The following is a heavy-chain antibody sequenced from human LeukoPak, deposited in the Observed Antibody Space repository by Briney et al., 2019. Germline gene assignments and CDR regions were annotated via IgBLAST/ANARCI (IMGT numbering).Heavy chain of an antibody. CDR3: ARRRYNIDY. V-gene: IGHV4-59*08. Sequence: LETLSLTCTVSGGSISSYYWSWIRQPPGKGLEWIGYIYYSGSTNYNPSLKSRVTISVDTSKNQFSLKLSSVTAADTAVYYCARRRYNIDYWGQGTLVTVSS. CDR1: GGSISSYY. CDR2: IYYSGST. D-gene: IGHD1-1*01. J-gene: IGHJ4*02.